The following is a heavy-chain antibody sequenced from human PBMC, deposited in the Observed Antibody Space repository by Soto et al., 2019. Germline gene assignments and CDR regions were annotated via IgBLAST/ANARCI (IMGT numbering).Heavy chain of an antibody. J-gene: IGHJ6*02. V-gene: IGHV1-3*05. CDR2: SNAGNGNT. Sequence: QVQLVQAGAEEKKPGASVKVSCKASGYTFTSYAMHWVRQAPGQRLEWMGWSNAGNGNTKYSQKFQGRVTITRDTSASTAYIELSSLRSEDTAVYYCARDPSYYGMDVWGQGTTVTVSS. CDR3: ARDPSYYGMDV. CDR1: GYTFTSYA.